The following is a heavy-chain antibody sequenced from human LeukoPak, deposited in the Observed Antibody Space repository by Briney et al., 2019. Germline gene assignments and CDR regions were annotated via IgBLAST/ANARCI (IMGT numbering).Heavy chain of an antibody. CDR3: ARYYYGSGSSYNTHDY. V-gene: IGHV3-30*02. CDR1: GFTFSSYG. D-gene: IGHD3-10*01. Sequence: PGGSLRLSCAASGFTFSSYGMHWVRQAPGKGLEWVAFIRYDGSNKYYADSVKGRFTISRDNAKNSLYLQMNSLRAEDTAVYYCARYYYGSGSSYNTHDYWGQGTLVTVSS. J-gene: IGHJ4*02. CDR2: IRYDGSNK.